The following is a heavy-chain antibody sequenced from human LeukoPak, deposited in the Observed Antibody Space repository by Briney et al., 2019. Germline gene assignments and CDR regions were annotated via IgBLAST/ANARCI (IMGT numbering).Heavy chain of an antibody. CDR3: ARYDFWSGIDY. Sequence: GGSLRLSCAASGLTFSSHWMSWVRQAPGKGLEWVANIKQDESEKYYVDSVKGRFTISRDNAKNSLYLQMNSLRAEDTAVYYCARYDFWSGIDYWGQGILVTVSS. CDR2: IKQDESEK. D-gene: IGHD3-3*01. CDR1: GLTFSSHW. J-gene: IGHJ4*02. V-gene: IGHV3-7*01.